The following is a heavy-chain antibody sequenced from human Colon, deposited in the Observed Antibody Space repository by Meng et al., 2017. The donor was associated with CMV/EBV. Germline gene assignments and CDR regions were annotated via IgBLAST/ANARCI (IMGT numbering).Heavy chain of an antibody. J-gene: IGHJ3*02. CDR2: IYESGDLI. V-gene: IGHV3-23*05. CDR3: AKGVYSGGHYRAFDM. Sequence: GGSLRLSCAASGFTFSNYVMTWVRQAPGKGLEWVATIYESGDLIYYADSVKGRFTISRDTSNNMLYLQMNSLRAEDTAVFYCAKGVYSGGHYRAFDMLGQGTMVTVSS. CDR1: GFTFSNYV. D-gene: IGHD2-21*02.